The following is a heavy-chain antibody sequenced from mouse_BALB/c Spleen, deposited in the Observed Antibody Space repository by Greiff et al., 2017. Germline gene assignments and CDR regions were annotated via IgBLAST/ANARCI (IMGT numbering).Heavy chain of an antibody. J-gene: IGHJ4*01. Sequence: LVESGPGLVAPSQSLSITCTVSGFSLTSYDISWIRQPPGKGLEWLGVIWTGGGTNYNSAFMSRLSISKDNSKSQVFLKMNSLQTDDTAIYYCVREIYYYGSSYVPYAMDYWGQGTSVTVSS. V-gene: IGHV2-9-2*01. D-gene: IGHD1-1*01. CDR3: VREIYYYGSSYVPYAMDY. CDR1: GFSLTSYD. CDR2: IWTGGGT.